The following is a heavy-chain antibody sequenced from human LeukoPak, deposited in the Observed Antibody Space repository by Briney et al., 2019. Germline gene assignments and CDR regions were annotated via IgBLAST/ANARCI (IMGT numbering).Heavy chain of an antibody. CDR2: ISWNSGSI. Sequence: GRCLTLSCLASGFTFDDYAMHWVRQAPGRGLEWVSCISWNSGSIGYADSVKGRFTNSRDNAKKTLYLQMNSLRAEDTAVYYCARSIGLTGGGVDVWGQGTTVTVSS. V-gene: IGHV3-9*01. CDR1: GFTFDDYA. J-gene: IGHJ6*02. D-gene: IGHD3-9*01. CDR3: ARSIGLTGGGVDV.